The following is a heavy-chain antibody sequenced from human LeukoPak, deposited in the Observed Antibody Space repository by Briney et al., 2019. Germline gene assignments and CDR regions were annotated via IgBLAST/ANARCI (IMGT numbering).Heavy chain of an antibody. CDR2: ISGSGGST. CDR3: ARDQGRIQLWLVY. J-gene: IGHJ4*02. D-gene: IGHD5-18*01. CDR1: GFTFSSYA. Sequence: PGGSLRLSCAASGFTFSSYAMSWVRQAPGKGLEWVSAISGSGGSTYYADSVKGRFTISRDNAKNSLYLQMNSLRAEDTAVYYCARDQGRIQLWLVYWGQGTLVTVSS. V-gene: IGHV3-23*01.